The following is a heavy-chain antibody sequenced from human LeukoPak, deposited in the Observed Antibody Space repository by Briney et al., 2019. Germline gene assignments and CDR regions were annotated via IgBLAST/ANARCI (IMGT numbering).Heavy chain of an antibody. Sequence: ASVKVSCKAFGYTFSDYNVHWVRQAPGQGFEWMAWINPNSGDTNDAQKFQGRVTLTWDTSISTAYMELSRLTSDDTAVYYCARGGLRGPSSKWSQGTLVTVSS. V-gene: IGHV1-2*02. CDR1: GYTFSDYN. CDR3: ARGGLRGPSSK. D-gene: IGHD4-17*01. J-gene: IGHJ4*02. CDR2: INPNSGDT.